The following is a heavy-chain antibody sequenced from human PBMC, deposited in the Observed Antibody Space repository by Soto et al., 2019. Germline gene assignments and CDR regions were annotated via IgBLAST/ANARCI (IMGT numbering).Heavy chain of an antibody. CDR3: ARDAPPADY. Sequence: QVQLVQSGAEVKKPGASVKVSCKASGYTFTSYSISWVRQAPGQGLEWMGWISAYNGNTNYAQKLQGRVTMTTDTSTCTAYLEVRSLRSDDTAVNYCARDAPPADYWGQGTLVTVSS. CDR2: ISAYNGNT. V-gene: IGHV1-18*01. CDR1: GYTFTSYS. J-gene: IGHJ4*02.